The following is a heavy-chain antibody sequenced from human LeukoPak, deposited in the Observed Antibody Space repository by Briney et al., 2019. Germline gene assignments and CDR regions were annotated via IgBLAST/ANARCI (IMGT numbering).Heavy chain of an antibody. CDR3: ARHNRDQRLFWFDP. D-gene: IGHD1-14*01. J-gene: IGHJ5*02. CDR2: IFYSGSA. V-gene: IGHV4-59*08. CDR1: GGSIYSHY. Sequence: SETESLTCSVSGGSIYSHYGSWIRQPPGQGLEWIGYIFYSGSANYNPSLRSRVTISIDTSKNQFSLRLTSVTAADSAMYYCARHNRDQRLFWFDPWGPGILVTVSS.